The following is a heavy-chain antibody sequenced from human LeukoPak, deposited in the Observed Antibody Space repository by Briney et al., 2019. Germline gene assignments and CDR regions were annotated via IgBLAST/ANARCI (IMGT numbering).Heavy chain of an antibody. CDR3: ARAEWYSSSSGDY. CDR2: IIPIFGTA. J-gene: IGHJ4*02. D-gene: IGHD6-6*01. V-gene: IGHV1-69*05. Sequence: SVKVSCKASGGTFSSYAISWVRQAPGQGLEWMGGIIPIFGTANYAQKFQGRVTITTDESTSTAYMELRSLRSDDTAVYYCARAEWYSSSSGDYWGQGTLVTVSS. CDR1: GGTFSSYA.